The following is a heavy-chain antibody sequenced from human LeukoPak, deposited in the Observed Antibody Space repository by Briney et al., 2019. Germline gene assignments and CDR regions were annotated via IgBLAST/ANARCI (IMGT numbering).Heavy chain of an antibody. D-gene: IGHD5-12*01. CDR1: RFTFSSYW. V-gene: IGHV3-7*03. CDR3: AREGGYGGVYDY. Sequence: GGSLRLSCAASRFTFSSYWMTWVRQAPGKGLEWVANIKQDGSEQYYAGSVKGRFTISRDNTKNSLFLQMNSLRAEDTAVYYCAREGGYGGVYDYWGQGTLVTVSS. CDR2: IKQDGSEQ. J-gene: IGHJ4*02.